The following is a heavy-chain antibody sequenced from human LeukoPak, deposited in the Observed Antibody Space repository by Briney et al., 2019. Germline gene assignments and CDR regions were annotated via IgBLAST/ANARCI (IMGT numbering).Heavy chain of an antibody. J-gene: IGHJ4*02. Sequence: PSETPSLTCTVSGGSISSSSYYWGWIRQPPGKGLEWIGSIYYSGSTYYNPSLKSRVTISVDTSKNQFSLKLSSVTAADTAVYYCARQSLLPIAAAGIVDYWGQGTLVTVSS. CDR2: IYYSGST. V-gene: IGHV4-39*01. CDR1: GGSISSSSYY. CDR3: ARQSLLPIAAAGIVDY. D-gene: IGHD6-13*01.